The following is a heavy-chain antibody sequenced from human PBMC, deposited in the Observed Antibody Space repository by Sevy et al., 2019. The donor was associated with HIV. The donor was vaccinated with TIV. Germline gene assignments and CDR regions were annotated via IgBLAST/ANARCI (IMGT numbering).Heavy chain of an antibody. V-gene: IGHV3-30*02. CDR1: GFTFSSYG. CDR2: IRYDGSNK. CDR3: AKAHGVVVPAAIRWFDP. Sequence: GGSLRLSCAASGFTFSSYGMHWVRQAPGKGLEWVAFIRYDGSNKYYADSVKGRFTISRDNSKNTLYLQMNSLRAGDTAVYYCAKAHGVVVPAAIRWFDPWGQGTLVTVSS. J-gene: IGHJ5*02. D-gene: IGHD2-2*02.